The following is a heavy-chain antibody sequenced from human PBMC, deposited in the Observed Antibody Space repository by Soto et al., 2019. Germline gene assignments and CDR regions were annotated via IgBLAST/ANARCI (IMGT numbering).Heavy chain of an antibody. CDR1: GYTFTSYY. J-gene: IGHJ6*02. Sequence: ASVKVSCKASGYTFTSYYMHWVRQAPGQGLEWMGIINPSGGSTSYAQKFQGRVTMTRDTSTSTVYMELSSLRSEDTAVYYCARDGPEYYDSSGGGLDVWGQGTTVTVSS. CDR3: ARDGPEYYDSSGGGLDV. D-gene: IGHD3-22*01. V-gene: IGHV1-46*01. CDR2: INPSGGST.